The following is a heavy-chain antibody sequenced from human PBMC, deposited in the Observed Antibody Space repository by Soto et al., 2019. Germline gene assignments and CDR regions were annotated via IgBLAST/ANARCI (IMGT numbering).Heavy chain of an antibody. Sequence: GGSLRLSCAASGFTFSSYAMHWVRQAPGKGLEWVAVISYDGSNKYYADSVKGRFTISRDNSKNTLYLQMNSLRAEDTAVYYCARDRIAVAGTTPPDYYYGMDVWGQGTTVTVSS. CDR3: ARDRIAVAGTTPPDYYYGMDV. V-gene: IGHV3-30-3*01. J-gene: IGHJ6*02. CDR2: ISYDGSNK. CDR1: GFTFSSYA. D-gene: IGHD6-19*01.